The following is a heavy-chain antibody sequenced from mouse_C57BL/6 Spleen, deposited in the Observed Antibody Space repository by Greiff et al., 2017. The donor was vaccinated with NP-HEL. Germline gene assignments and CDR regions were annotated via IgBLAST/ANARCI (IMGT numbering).Heavy chain of an antibody. CDR1: GYTFTSYW. J-gene: IGHJ1*03. CDR3: ARWDYGSSYWYFDG. Sequence: QVQLQQSGAELVRPGSSVKLSCKASGYTFTSYWMHWVKQRPIQGLEWIGNIDPSDSETHYNQKFKDKATLTVDKSSSTAYMQLSSLTSEDSAVYCGARWDYGSSYWYFDGWGTGTTVTVSS. D-gene: IGHD1-1*01. CDR2: IDPSDSET. V-gene: IGHV1-52*01.